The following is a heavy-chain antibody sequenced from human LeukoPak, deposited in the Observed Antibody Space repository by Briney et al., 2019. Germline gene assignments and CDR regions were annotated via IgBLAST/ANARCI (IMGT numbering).Heavy chain of an antibody. V-gene: IGHV3-66*01. J-gene: IGHJ6*02. D-gene: IGHD1-14*01. Sequence: SGGSLRLSCAASGFTVNTDHMSWVRQAPGKGLEWVSVIYSGGSTSYADSVKGRFTVSRDNSKNMLYLQMNSLRAEDTAVYYCAREFGPAYGMDVWGQGTTVTVSS. CDR3: AREFGPAYGMDV. CDR2: IYSGGST. CDR1: GFTVNTDH.